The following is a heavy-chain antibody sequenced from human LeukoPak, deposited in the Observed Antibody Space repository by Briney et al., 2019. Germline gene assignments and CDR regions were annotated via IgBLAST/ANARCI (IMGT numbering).Heavy chain of an antibody. CDR2: ISSSSSYI. D-gene: IGHD2-15*01. CDR1: GFTFSSYS. V-gene: IGHV3-21*01. CDR3: ARDRWYCSGGSCYSRTLDY. Sequence: GGSLRLSCAASGFTFSSYSMNWVRQAPGKGLEWVSSISSSSSYIYYADSVKGRFTISRDNSKNTLYLQMNSLRAEDTAVYYCARDRWYCSGGSCYSRTLDYWGQGTLVTVSS. J-gene: IGHJ4*02.